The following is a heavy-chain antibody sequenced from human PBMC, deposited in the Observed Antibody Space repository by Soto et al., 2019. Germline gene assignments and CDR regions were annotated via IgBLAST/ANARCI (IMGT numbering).Heavy chain of an antibody. D-gene: IGHD6-6*01. CDR2: INTNIGHA. J-gene: IGHJ4*02. CDR3: SRAPYSSSSVVFDY. V-gene: IGHV1-46*01. CDR1: GYSFTAFH. Sequence: GASVKVSCTASGYSFTAFHMHWVRQAPGLGLEWMGIINTNIGHANNAHRFQGRVALTWNTSTSTVYMELSGLISDDTAVYYCSRAPYSSSSVVFDYWGQGTPVTVSS.